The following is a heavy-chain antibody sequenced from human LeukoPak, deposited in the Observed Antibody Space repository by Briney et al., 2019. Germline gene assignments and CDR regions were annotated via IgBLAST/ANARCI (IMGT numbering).Heavy chain of an antibody. CDR2: ISYDGSNK. J-gene: IGHJ4*02. CDR1: GFTFSSYA. Sequence: GGSLRLSCAASGFTFSSYAMHWVRQAPGKGLEWVAVISYDGSNKYYADSVKGRFTISRDNSKNPLYLQMNSLRAEDTAVYYCARGPYELYGSGYTRVPRADYWGQGTLVTVSS. CDR3: ARGPYELYGSGYTRVPRADY. V-gene: IGHV3-30-3*01. D-gene: IGHD3-10*01.